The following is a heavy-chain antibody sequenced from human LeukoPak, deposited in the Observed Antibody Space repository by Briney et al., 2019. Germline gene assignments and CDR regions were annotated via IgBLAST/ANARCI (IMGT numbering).Heavy chain of an antibody. CDR3: AKGIGYDILTGYYKENWFDP. CDR2: ISGSGGST. V-gene: IGHV3-23*01. CDR1: GFTSSSYA. J-gene: IGHJ5*02. D-gene: IGHD3-9*01. Sequence: PGGSLRLSCAAPGFTSSSYAMSWVRQAPGKGLEWVSAISGSGGSTYYADSVKGRFTISRDNSKNTLYLQMNSLRAEDTAVYYCAKGIGYDILTGYYKENWFDPWGQGTLVTVPS.